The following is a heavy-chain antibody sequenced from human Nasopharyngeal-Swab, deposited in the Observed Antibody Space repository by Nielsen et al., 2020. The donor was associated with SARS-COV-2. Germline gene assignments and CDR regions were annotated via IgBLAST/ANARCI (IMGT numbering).Heavy chain of an antibody. V-gene: IGHV3-64D*08. CDR1: GFTFSSYA. J-gene: IGHJ4*02. CDR3: VKAVGSYMYYFDY. D-gene: IGHD1-26*01. Sequence: GESLKISCSASGFTFSSYAMHWVRQAPGKGLEYVSAISSNGGSTYYADSVKGRFTISRDNSKNTLYPQMSSLRAEDTAVYYCVKAVGSYMYYFDYWGQGTLVTVSS. CDR2: ISSNGGST.